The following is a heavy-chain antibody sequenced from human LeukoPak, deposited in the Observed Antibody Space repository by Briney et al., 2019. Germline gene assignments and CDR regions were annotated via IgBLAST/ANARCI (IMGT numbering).Heavy chain of an antibody. CDR2: IYTSGST. V-gene: IGHV4-4*09. J-gene: IGHJ4*02. D-gene: IGHD2-2*01. CDR1: GGSISSYY. Sequence: SETLSLTCTVSGGSISSYYWSWIRQPPGKGLEWIGYIYTSGSTNYNPSLKSRVTISVDTSKNQFSLKLSSVTAADTAVYYCAREHCSSTSCRIDYWGQGTLVTVSS. CDR3: AREHCSSTSCRIDY.